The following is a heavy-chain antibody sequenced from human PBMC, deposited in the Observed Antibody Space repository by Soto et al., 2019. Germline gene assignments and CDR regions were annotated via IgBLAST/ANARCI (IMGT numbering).Heavy chain of an antibody. CDR2: ISDSGGST. CDR1: GFTFSSYA. J-gene: IGHJ5*02. D-gene: IGHD3-22*01. V-gene: IGHV3-23*01. CDR3: AKDNYYDSSGHNWFDP. Sequence: RGSLRLSCAASGFTFSSYAMSWVRQAPGKGLEWVSAISDSGGSTYYADSVKGRFTISRDNSKNTLYLQMNSLRAEDTAVYYCAKDNYYDSSGHNWFDPWGQGTLVTASS.